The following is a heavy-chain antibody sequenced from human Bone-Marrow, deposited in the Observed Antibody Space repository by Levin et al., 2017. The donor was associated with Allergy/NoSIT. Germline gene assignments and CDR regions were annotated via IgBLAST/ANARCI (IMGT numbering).Heavy chain of an antibody. V-gene: IGHV3-23*01. CDR2: ITNSAET. Sequence: LSLTCAASGFPFSTYAMSWVRQAPGKGLEWVSTITNSAETYYADSVKGRFTISRDNSKNTLYLQMNSLRAEDTAVYYCAKGRGSAMVNGYFDLWGRGTLVTVSS. D-gene: IGHD5-18*01. CDR3: AKGRGSAMVNGYFDL. CDR1: GFPFSTYA. J-gene: IGHJ2*01.